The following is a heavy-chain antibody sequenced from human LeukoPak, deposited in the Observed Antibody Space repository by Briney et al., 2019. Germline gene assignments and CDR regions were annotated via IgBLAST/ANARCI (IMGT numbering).Heavy chain of an antibody. CDR3: ARGDIGSSSVPKNYYFDY. CDR2: IIPIFGTA. CDR1: GGTFSSYA. J-gene: IGHJ4*02. Sequence: SVKVSCKASGGTFSSYAISWVRQAPGQGLEWMGGIIPIFGTANYAQKLQGRVTITADESTSTAYMELSSLRSEDTAVYYCARGDIGSSSVPKNYYFDYWGQGTLVTVSS. V-gene: IGHV1-69*01. D-gene: IGHD3-10*01.